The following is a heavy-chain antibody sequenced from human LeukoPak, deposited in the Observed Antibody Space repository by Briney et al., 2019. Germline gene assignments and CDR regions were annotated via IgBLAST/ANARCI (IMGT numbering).Heavy chain of an antibody. CDR2: ISGSGGST. Sequence: PGGSLRLSCAASGFTFSSYAMSWVRQAPGKGLEWVSAISGSGGSTYYADSVKGRFTISRDNSKNTLYLQMNSLRAEDTAVYYCAKDVWDFDYSKAWFDYWGQGTLVTVSS. J-gene: IGHJ4*02. CDR1: GFTFSSYA. CDR3: AKDVWDFDYSKAWFDY. D-gene: IGHD4-11*01. V-gene: IGHV3-23*01.